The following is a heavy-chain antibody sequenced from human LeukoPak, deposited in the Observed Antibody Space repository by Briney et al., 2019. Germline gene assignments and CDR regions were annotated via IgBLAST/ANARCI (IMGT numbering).Heavy chain of an antibody. CDR2: INHSGST. D-gene: IGHD2-2*01. V-gene: IGHV4-34*01. Sequence: PSETLSLTCAVCGGSFSGYYWSWIRQPPGKGLEWIGEINHSGSTNYNPSLKSRVTISVDTSKNQFSLKLSSVTAADTAVYYCARGTKRCSTSCYGEGFDPWGQGTLVTVSS. J-gene: IGHJ5*02. CDR1: GGSFSGYY. CDR3: ARGTKRCSTSCYGEGFDP.